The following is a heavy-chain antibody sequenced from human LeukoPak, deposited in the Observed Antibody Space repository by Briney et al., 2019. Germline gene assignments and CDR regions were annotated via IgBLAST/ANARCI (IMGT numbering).Heavy chain of an antibody. Sequence: SETLSLTCAVYGGSFSGYYWSWIRQPPGKGLEWIGEINHSGSTNYNPSLKSRVTISVDTSKNQFSLKLSSVTAADTAVYYCAKSTAHYYYYYGMDVWGQGTTVTVSS. V-gene: IGHV4-34*01. D-gene: IGHD5-18*01. CDR2: INHSGST. J-gene: IGHJ6*02. CDR3: AKSTAHYYYYYGMDV. CDR1: GGSFSGYY.